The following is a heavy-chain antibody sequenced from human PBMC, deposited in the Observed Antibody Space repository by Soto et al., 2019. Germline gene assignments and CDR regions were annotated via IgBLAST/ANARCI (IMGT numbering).Heavy chain of an antibody. CDR3: ARVPTVTNRGFDY. CDR1: GGSISSGDYY. Sequence: SETLSLTCTVSGGSISSGDYYWSWIRQPPGKGLEWIGYIYYSGSTYYNPSLKSRVTISVDTSKNQFSLKLSSVTAADTAVYYCARVPTVTNRGFDYWGQGTLVTVSS. D-gene: IGHD4-17*01. CDR2: IYYSGST. J-gene: IGHJ4*02. V-gene: IGHV4-30-4*01.